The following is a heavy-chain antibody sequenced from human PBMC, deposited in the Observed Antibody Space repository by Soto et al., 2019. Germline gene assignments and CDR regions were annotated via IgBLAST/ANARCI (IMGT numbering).Heavy chain of an antibody. CDR2: IYYSGST. V-gene: IGHV4-39*01. Sequence: QLQLQESGPGLVKPSETLSLTCTVSGGSISSSSYYWGWIRQPPGKGLEGTGSIYYSGSTYYNPSLRSRVTIPVDTSKNQFSLNLSSVTAADTAGYYGARTTRYNWNEVGWFDPWGQGTLVTVSS. CDR1: GGSISSSSYY. CDR3: ARTTRYNWNEVGWFDP. D-gene: IGHD1-1*01. J-gene: IGHJ5*02.